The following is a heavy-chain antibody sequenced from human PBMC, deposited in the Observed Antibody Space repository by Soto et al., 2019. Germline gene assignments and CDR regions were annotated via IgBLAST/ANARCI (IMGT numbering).Heavy chain of an antibody. J-gene: IGHJ5*02. CDR3: ARRDDFWSGENWFDP. D-gene: IGHD3-3*01. CDR2: IKQDGFEK. V-gene: IGHV3-7*03. CDR1: GFTFSFSW. Sequence: EVQVVESGGGLVQPGGSLTLSCVASGFTFSFSWMSWVRQAPGKGLEWVANIKQDGFEKYYVDSVKGRFTISRDNARNLVYLQMNSLRVEDTAVYYCARRDDFWSGENWFDPWGQGTLVTVSS.